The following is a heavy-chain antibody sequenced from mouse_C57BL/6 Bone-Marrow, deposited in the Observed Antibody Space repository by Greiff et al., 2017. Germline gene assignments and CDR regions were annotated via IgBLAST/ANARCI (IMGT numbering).Heavy chain of an antibody. J-gene: IGHJ4*01. CDR2: IWTGGGT. CDR1: GFSLTSYA. CDR3: ARDYGSSSYYAMDY. D-gene: IGHD1-1*01. V-gene: IGHV2-9-1*01. Sequence: VMLVESGPGLVAPSQSLSITCTVSGFSLTSYAISWVRQPPGKGLEWLGVIWTGGGTNYNSALKSRLSISKDNSKSQVFLKMNSLQTDDTARYYCARDYGSSSYYAMDYWGQGTSVTVSS.